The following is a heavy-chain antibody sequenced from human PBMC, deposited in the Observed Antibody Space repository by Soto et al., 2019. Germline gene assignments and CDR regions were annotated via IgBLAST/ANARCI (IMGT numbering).Heavy chain of an antibody. CDR2: INPSGGST. D-gene: IGHD2-15*01. CDR3: AREAVAATAFFLSGEGYYYYYGMDV. Sequence: ASVKVSCKASGYTFTSYYMHWVRQAPGQGLEWMGIINPSGGSTSYAQKFQGRVTMTRDTSTSTVYMELSSLRSEDTAVYYCAREAVAATAFFLSGEGYYYYYGMDVWGQGTTVTVS. CDR1: GYTFTSYY. J-gene: IGHJ6*02. V-gene: IGHV1-46*01.